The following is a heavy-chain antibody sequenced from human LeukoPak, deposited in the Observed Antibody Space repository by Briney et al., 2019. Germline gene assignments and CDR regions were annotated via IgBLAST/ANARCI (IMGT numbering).Heavy chain of an antibody. Sequence: PGESLKISCKGPGYSFTSYWIGWVRQMPGKGLEWMGIIYPGDSDTRYSPSFQGQVTISAVKSISTAYLQWSSLKASDTAMYYCARHGPMYYYDSSGYCDYWGQGTLVTVSS. CDR1: GYSFTSYW. D-gene: IGHD3-22*01. CDR3: ARHGPMYYYDSSGYCDY. V-gene: IGHV5-51*01. CDR2: IYPGDSDT. J-gene: IGHJ4*02.